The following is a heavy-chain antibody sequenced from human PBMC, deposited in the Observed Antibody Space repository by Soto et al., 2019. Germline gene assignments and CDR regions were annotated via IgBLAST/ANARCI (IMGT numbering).Heavy chain of an antibody. CDR1: GFTFSSYA. Sequence: DVPLLESGGGLVQPGGSLRLSCAASGFTFSSYAMNWVRQAPGKGLEWVSAISGSGGSTYYADSVKGRFTISRDNSRNTLYLQMNSLRAEYTAVYYCAKDRAAAGSYGMDVWGQGTTVTVSS. V-gene: IGHV3-23*01. CDR3: AKDRAAAGSYGMDV. CDR2: ISGSGGST. D-gene: IGHD6-13*01. J-gene: IGHJ6*02.